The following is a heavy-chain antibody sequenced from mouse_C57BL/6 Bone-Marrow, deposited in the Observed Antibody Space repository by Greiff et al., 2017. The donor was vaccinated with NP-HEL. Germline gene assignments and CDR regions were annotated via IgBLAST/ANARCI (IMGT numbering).Heavy chain of an antibody. CDR1: GFTFSDYG. CDR2: ISSGSSTI. CDR3: ARGGYYYAMDD. V-gene: IGHV5-17*01. J-gene: IGHJ4*01. D-gene: IGHD2-2*01. Sequence: EVQRVESGGGLVKPGGSLKLSCAASGFTFSDYGMHWVRQAPEKGLEWVAYISSGSSTIYYADTVKGRFTISRDNAKNTLFLQMTSLRSEDTGMYYCARGGYYYAMDDWGQGTSVTVSS.